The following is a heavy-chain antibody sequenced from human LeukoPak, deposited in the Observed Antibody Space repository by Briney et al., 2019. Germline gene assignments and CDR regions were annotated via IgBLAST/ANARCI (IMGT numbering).Heavy chain of an antibody. CDR1: GFTFSSYG. J-gene: IGHJ4*02. Sequence: PGGSLRLSCAASGFTFSSYGMHWVRQAPGKGLEWVAVIWYDGSNKYYADSVKGRFTISRDNSKNTLYLQMNSLRAEDTAVYYCARTGYYGSGSLQDPPGTDYWGQGTLVIVSS. V-gene: IGHV3-33*01. D-gene: IGHD3-10*01. CDR3: ARTGYYGSGSLQDPPGTDY. CDR2: IWYDGSNK.